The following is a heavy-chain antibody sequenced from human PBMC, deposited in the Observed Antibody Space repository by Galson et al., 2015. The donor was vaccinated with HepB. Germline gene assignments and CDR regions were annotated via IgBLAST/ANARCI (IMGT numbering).Heavy chain of an antibody. D-gene: IGHD3-16*01. CDR2: IKSKTDGGTT. J-gene: IGHJ2*01. CDR1: GFTFSNAW. CDR3: TTVSFTYPGRYFDL. V-gene: IGHV3-15*01. Sequence: SLRLSCAASGFTFSNAWMSWVRQAPGKGLEWVGRIKSKTDGGTTDYAAPVKGRFTISRDDTKTTLYLQMNSLKTEDTAVYYCTTVSFTYPGRYFDLWCRGTLVTVSS.